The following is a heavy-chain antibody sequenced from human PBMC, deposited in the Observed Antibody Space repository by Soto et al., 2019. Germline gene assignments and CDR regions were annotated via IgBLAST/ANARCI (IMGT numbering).Heavy chain of an antibody. J-gene: IGHJ4*02. CDR3: AKDRRGEYSSSGGIDY. Sequence: GGSLRLSCAASGFTFSSYGMHWVRQAPGKGLEWVAVISHDGSNKYYSDSVKGRFTISRDNSKNSLYLQMNSLRTEDTALYYCAKDRRGEYSSSGGIDYWGQGTLVTVSS. CDR1: GFTFSSYG. D-gene: IGHD6-13*01. CDR2: ISHDGSNK. V-gene: IGHV3-30*18.